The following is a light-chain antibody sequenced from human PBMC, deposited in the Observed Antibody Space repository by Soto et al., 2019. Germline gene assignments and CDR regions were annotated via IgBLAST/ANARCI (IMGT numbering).Light chain of an antibody. V-gene: IGKV1-5*03. CDR2: KAS. Sequence: DIQMTQSPSTLSASVGDRVTITCRASQSLYSWLAWYQQRPGKAPKLLIYKASTLEGGVPSRFSGSGSGTEFTLTISGLQPDDSATYYCQQYQTCSPVTFGQGTKVEIK. CDR3: QQYQTCSPVT. CDR1: QSLYSW. J-gene: IGKJ1*01.